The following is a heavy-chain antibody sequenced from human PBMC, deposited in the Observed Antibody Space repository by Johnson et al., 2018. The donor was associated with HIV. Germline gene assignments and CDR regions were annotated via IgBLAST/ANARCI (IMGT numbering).Heavy chain of an antibody. V-gene: IGHV3-23*04. CDR1: GFTFSSYA. J-gene: IGHJ3*02. CDR2: ISGSGGST. D-gene: IGHD6-13*01. Sequence: VQLVESGGGVVQPGRSLRLSCAASGFTFSSYAMSWVRQAPGKGLEWVSAISGSGGSTYYADSVKGRFTISRDNSKNTLYLQINSLRGEDTAIYYCAKEEGLAAAGTGEAFDIWGQGTMVTVSS. CDR3: AKEEGLAAAGTGEAFDI.